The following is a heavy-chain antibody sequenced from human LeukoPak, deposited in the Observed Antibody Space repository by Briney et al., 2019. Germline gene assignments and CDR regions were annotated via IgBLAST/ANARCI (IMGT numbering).Heavy chain of an antibody. V-gene: IGHV4-59*08. CDR1: GGSINSYY. J-gene: IGHJ4*02. Sequence: KTSETLSLTCTVSGGSINSYYWSWIRQPPGKGLEWIGYIYYSGSTNYNPSLKSRVTISVDTSKNQFSLKLSSVTAADTAVYYCARIGSGGRRGGFDYWGQGTLVTVSS. CDR2: IYYSGST. D-gene: IGHD2-15*01. CDR3: ARIGSGGRRGGFDY.